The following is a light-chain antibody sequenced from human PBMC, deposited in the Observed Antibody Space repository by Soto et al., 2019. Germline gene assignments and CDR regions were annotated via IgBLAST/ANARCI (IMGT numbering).Light chain of an antibody. Sequence: EIVLTQSQATLSLSPGERATLSCRASQSVSSYLSWYQQKPGQAPRLLIYDASNRATGIPARFSGSGSGTDFTLTISSLESEDFAVYYCQQRSNWPLMYTFGQGTKLEIK. J-gene: IGKJ2*01. CDR2: DAS. V-gene: IGKV3-11*01. CDR3: QQRSNWPLMYT. CDR1: QSVSSY.